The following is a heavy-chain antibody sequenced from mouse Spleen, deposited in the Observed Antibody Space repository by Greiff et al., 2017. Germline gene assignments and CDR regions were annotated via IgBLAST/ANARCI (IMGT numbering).Heavy chain of an antibody. CDR2: INYDGSST. D-gene: IGHD2-14*01. J-gene: IGHJ3*01. CDR1: GFTLSDYY. CDR3: ARAYYRYDEGAWFAY. V-gene: IGHV5-16*01. Sequence: EVNVVESEGGLVQPGSSMKLSCTASGFTLSDYYMAWVRQVPEKGLEWVANINYDGSSTYYLDSLKSRFIISRDNAKNILYLQMSSLKSEDTATYYCARAYYRYDEGAWFAYWGQGTLVTVSA.